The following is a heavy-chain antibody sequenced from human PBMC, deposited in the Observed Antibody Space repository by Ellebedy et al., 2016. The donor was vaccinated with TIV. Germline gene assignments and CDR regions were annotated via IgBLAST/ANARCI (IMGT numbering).Heavy chain of an antibody. V-gene: IGHV3-48*04. CDR3: GRGYFVSG. Sequence: GESLKISCAASGFTLSDYSMSWVRQAPGKGLEWVSYISSTSSTIYYADSVKGRFTISRDNAKNSLYLQMSSLKVEDTAVYYCGRGYFVSGWGQGTLVTVSS. CDR1: GFTLSDYS. J-gene: IGHJ1*01. CDR2: ISSTSSTI. D-gene: IGHD3-10*01.